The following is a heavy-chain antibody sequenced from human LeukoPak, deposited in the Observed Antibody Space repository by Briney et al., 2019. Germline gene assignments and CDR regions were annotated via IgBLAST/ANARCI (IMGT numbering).Heavy chain of an antibody. V-gene: IGHV3-9*01. CDR2: ISWNSGSI. CDR3: AKDISSYYYYYDSSGYYSH. J-gene: IGHJ4*02. Sequence: PGGSLRLSCAASGFTFDDYAMHWVRQAPGKGLEWVSGISWNSGSIGYADSVKGRFTISRDNAKNSLYLQMNSLRAEDTASYYCAKDISSYYYYYDSSGYYSHWGQGTLVTVSS. D-gene: IGHD3-22*01. CDR1: GFTFDDYA.